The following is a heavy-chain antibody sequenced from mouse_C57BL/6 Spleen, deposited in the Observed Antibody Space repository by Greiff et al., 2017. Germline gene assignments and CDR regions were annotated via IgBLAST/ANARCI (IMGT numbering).Heavy chain of an antibody. CDR1: GFSLTSYG. CDR3: ARGNGPYYFDY. J-gene: IGHJ2*01. V-gene: IGHV2-2*01. Sequence: VQLKESGPGLVQPSQSLSITCTVSGFSLTSYGVHWVRQSPGKGLEWLGVIWSGGSTDYNAAFISRLSISKDNSKSQVFFKMNSLQADDTAIYYCARGNGPYYFDYWGQGTTLTVSS. CDR2: IWSGGST.